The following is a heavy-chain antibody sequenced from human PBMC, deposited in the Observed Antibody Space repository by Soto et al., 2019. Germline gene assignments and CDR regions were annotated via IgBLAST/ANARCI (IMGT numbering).Heavy chain of an antibody. Sequence: EVQLVESGGGLVQPGGSLRLSCADSGFSFSSYWMHWVGQGPGKGLVWVSRINTDGSSTNYADSVKGRFTISRDNAKNTVYLQMNSLRAEDTAVYYCARSPGGYYIDWGQGTMVTVSS. J-gene: IGHJ3*01. V-gene: IGHV3-74*01. CDR2: INTDGSST. CDR1: GFSFSSYW. CDR3: ARSPGGYYID. D-gene: IGHD3-9*01.